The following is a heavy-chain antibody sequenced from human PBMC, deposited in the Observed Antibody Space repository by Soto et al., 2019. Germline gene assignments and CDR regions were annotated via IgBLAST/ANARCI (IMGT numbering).Heavy chain of an antibody. J-gene: IGHJ5*01. CDR3: LIVEDIVVIPAAIGLFES. Sequence: GKGLEWIGEINHSGSTNYNPSLKSRVTISVDTSKNQFSLKLSSVTAADTAVYYFLIVEDIVVIPAAIGLFESRGQGTLDTVSS. CDR2: INHSGST. V-gene: IGHV4-34*01. D-gene: IGHD2-2*02.